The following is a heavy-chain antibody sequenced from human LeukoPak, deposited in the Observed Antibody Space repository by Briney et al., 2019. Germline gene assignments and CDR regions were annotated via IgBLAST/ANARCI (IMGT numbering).Heavy chain of an antibody. D-gene: IGHD6-19*01. CDR1: GFTFDDYA. V-gene: IGHV3-9*01. Sequence: PGRSLRLSCAASGFTFDDYAMHWVRQPPGKGLEWLSIISWNSGYIGYADSVKGRFTISRDNAKNSLYLQMDSLGAEDTAFYYCAKVRGTYSSGFFFDYWGQGTLVTVSS. J-gene: IGHJ4*02. CDR2: ISWNSGYI. CDR3: AKVRGTYSSGFFFDY.